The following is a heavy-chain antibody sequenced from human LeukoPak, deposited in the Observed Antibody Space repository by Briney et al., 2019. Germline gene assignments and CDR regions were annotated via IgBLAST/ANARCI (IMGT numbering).Heavy chain of an antibody. CDR3: ARVYCSVYYYYLDV. CDR1: GGSISSGGYY. D-gene: IGHD2-15*01. V-gene: IGHV4-31*03. J-gene: IGHJ6*03. CDR2: IYYSGST. Sequence: SETLSLTCTVSGGSISSGGYYWSWIRQHPGKGLEWIGYIYYSGSTYYNPSLKSRVTISVDTSKNQFSLKLSSVTAADTAVYYCARVYCSVYYYYLDVWGKGTTVTVSS.